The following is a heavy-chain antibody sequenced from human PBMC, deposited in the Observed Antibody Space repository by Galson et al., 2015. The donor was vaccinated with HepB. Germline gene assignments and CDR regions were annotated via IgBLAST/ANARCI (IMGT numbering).Heavy chain of an antibody. J-gene: IGHJ5*02. CDR3: ARFSAAGFSLNWFDP. CDR2: IYPDDSTV. Sequence: QSGAEVKKPGESLKISCRGSGYTFGHYWIGWVRQMPGKGLEWMGIIYPDDSTVRFSPSFQGQVTISADKSTATACLEWSSLKASDTAMYFCARFSAAGFSLNWFDPWGQGTLVTVSS. D-gene: IGHD1-14*01. V-gene: IGHV5-51*01. CDR1: GYTFGHYW.